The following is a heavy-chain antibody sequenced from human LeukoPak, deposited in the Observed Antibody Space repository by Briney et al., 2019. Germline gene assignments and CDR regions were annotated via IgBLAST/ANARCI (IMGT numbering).Heavy chain of an antibody. CDR3: ARGHQLRYFDWAPRYYYYMDV. V-gene: IGHV4-39*01. CDR2: IYYSGST. CDR1: GGSISSSSYY. D-gene: IGHD3-9*01. J-gene: IGHJ6*03. Sequence: PSETLSLTCTVSGGSISSSSYYWGWIRQPPGKGLEWIGSIYYSGSTYYNPSLKSRVTISVDTSKNQFSLKLSSVTAADTAVYYCARGHQLRYFDWAPRYYYYMDVWGKGTTVTVSS.